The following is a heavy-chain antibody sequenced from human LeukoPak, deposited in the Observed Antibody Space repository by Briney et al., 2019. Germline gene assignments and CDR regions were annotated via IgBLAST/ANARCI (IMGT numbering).Heavy chain of an antibody. V-gene: IGHV3-15*01. CDR1: GFTFSNYY. D-gene: IGHD3-9*01. Sequence: GGSLRLSCAASGFTFSNYYMSWVRQAPGKGLEWVGRIKSKTDGGTTDYAAPVKGRFTISRDDSKNTLYLQMNSLKTEDTAVYYCTTYYDILTGLCYFDYWGQGTLVTVSS. J-gene: IGHJ4*02. CDR2: IKSKTDGGTT. CDR3: TTYYDILTGLCYFDY.